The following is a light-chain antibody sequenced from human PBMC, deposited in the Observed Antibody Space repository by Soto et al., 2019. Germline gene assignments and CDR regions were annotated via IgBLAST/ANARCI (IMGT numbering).Light chain of an antibody. CDR2: EVS. CDR3: SSYAGSNNWV. Sequence: QSVLTQPPSASGSPGQSVTISCTGTSSDVGGYNYVSWYQQHPGKAPKLMIYEVSKRPSGVPDRFSGSKSGNTASLTVSGLQAEDEADYYCSSYAGSNNWVFGGGTQLNVL. CDR1: SSDVGGYNY. V-gene: IGLV2-8*01. J-gene: IGLJ7*01.